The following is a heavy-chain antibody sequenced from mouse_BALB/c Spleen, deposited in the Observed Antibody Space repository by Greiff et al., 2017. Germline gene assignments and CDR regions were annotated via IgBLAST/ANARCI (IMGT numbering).Heavy chain of an antibody. V-gene: IGHV14-1*02. D-gene: IGHD1-2*01. CDR3: ARSRGHYYGPFAY. J-gene: IGHJ3*01. Sequence: EVMLVESGAELVRPGALVKLSCKASGFNIKDYYMHWVKQRPEQGLEWIGWIDPENGNTIYDPKFQGKASITADTSSNTAYLQLSSLTSEDTAVYYCARSRGHYYGPFAYWGQGTLVTVSA. CDR1: GFNIKDYY. CDR2: IDPENGNT.